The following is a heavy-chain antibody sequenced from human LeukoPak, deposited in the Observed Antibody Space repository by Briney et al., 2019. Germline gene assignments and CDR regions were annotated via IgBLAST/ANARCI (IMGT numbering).Heavy chain of an antibody. CDR3: ARSARLMKGVVEVTALDD. CDR2: LSSSGSAF. V-gene: IGHV3-48*03. Sequence: GGSPRLSCEDSGFTFRSYEMNWVRQAPGKGLKWIAYLSSSGSAFSYADSVKGRFTIARDNAKNSVYLEMNSLRADDTAVYYCARSARLMKGVVEVTALDDWGQGTLVTVSS. CDR1: GFTFRSYE. D-gene: IGHD3-3*01. J-gene: IGHJ4*02.